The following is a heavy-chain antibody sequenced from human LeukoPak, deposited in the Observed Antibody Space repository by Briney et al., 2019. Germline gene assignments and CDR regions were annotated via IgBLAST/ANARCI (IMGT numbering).Heavy chain of an antibody. CDR3: ARDWDPITGTTRWFDP. Sequence: ASVKVSFKASGYSFTVYYMHWVRQAPGQGLEWMGWINVNNGGTNYAQKFQGRVTVTRDTSISTAYMELSRLRSDDTAVYYCARDWDPITGTTRWFDPWGQGTLVTVSS. CDR2: INVNNGGT. J-gene: IGHJ5*02. CDR1: GYSFTVYY. D-gene: IGHD1-7*01. V-gene: IGHV1-2*02.